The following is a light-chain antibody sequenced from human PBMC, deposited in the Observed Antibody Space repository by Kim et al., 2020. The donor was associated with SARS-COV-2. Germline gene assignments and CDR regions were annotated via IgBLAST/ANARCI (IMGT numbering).Light chain of an antibody. J-gene: IGKJ4*01. V-gene: IGKV1-13*02. CDR3: QQFNSYPLT. Sequence: AIQLTQSPSSLSASVGDRVAITCRASHDISSALAWYQQKPGKAPKLLIFDASRLENGVPSRFSGSGSMTDFTLTISSLQPEDFATYYCQQFNSYPLTFGGGTKVDIK. CDR1: HDISSA. CDR2: DAS.